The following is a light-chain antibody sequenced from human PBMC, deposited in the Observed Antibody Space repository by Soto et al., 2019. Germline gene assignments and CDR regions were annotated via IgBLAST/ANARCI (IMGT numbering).Light chain of an antibody. Sequence: DIQMTQSPSTLSASVGDRVTITCRASQSISSWLAWYQQKPGKAPKILIYDASSLESGVPSRFSGSGSGTEFTLTISSLQPDDFATYYCQQYNSYPWTVGQGTKVEIK. CDR1: QSISSW. CDR3: QQYNSYPWT. J-gene: IGKJ1*01. V-gene: IGKV1-5*01. CDR2: DAS.